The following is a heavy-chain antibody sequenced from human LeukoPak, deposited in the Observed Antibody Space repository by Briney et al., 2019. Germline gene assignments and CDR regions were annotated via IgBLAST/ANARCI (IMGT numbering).Heavy chain of an antibody. CDR2: IKQDGSEK. CDR3: VSMYYYNMDV. V-gene: IGHV3-7*01. CDR1: GFTFSSYW. Sequence: GGSLRLSCAVSGFTFSSYWMSWVRQAPGKGLEWVANIKQDGSEKYYVDSVKGRFTISRDNAKNALYLQMNSLRADDTSVYDCVSMYYYNMDVWGKGTTDTVSS. J-gene: IGHJ6*03.